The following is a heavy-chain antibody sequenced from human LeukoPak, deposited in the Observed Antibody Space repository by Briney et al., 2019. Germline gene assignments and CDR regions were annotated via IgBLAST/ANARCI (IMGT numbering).Heavy chain of an antibody. CDR1: GGSFSGYY. V-gene: IGHV4-34*01. D-gene: IGHD5-18*01. CDR2: INHSGST. CDR3: ARVRKCGYSYGSAKSLFDY. Sequence: SETLSLTCAVYGGSFSGYYWSWFRQPPGKGLEWIGEINHSGSTNYNPSLKSRVTISVDTSKNQFSLKLSSVTAADTAVYYCARVRKCGYSYGSAKSLFDYWGQGTLVTVSS. J-gene: IGHJ4*02.